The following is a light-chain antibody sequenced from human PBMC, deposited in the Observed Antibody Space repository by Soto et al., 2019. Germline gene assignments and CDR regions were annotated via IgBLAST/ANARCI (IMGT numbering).Light chain of an antibody. J-gene: IGKJ3*01. CDR3: QKYNSAPFT. Sequence: VLTQSPATLSASPGERATLSCRASESVGSNLAWYQQRPGQAPRLLIYGASTRAIGIPLRFSGSGSGTEFTLNISSLQSEDFATYYCQKYNSAPFTFGPGTKVDIK. CDR1: ESVGSN. V-gene: IGKV3-15*01. CDR2: GAS.